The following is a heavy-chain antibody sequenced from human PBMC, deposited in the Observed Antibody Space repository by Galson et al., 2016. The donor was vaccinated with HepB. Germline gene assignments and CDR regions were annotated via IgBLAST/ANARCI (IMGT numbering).Heavy chain of an antibody. CDR3: AKSTGRAVTTLDYYYGMDV. CDR2: ISGSSSSI. CDR1: GFIFSDYV. D-gene: IGHD4-17*01. V-gene: IGHV3-23*01. J-gene: IGHJ6*02. Sequence: SLRLSCAASGFIFSDYVMNWARQGPGKGLEWVSVISGSSSSIYYADSVKGRFTVSRDNSKNTVFLQMNSLRAEDTAVYYCAKSTGRAVTTLDYYYGMDVWGQGTTVTVSS.